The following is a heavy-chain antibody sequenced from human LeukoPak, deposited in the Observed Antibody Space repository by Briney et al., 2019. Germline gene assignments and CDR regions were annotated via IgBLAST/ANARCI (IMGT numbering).Heavy chain of an antibody. CDR2: IYSGDSDT. D-gene: IGHD6-13*01. Sequence: GESLKISCKGSGYSFTSYWIGWVRQMPGKGLEWMGIIYSGDSDTRYSPSFQGQVTISADKSISTAYLQWSSLKASDTAMYYCARLDIRVAAAGNSTGFDPWGQGTLVTVSS. J-gene: IGHJ5*02. V-gene: IGHV5-51*01. CDR3: ARLDIRVAAAGNSTGFDP. CDR1: GYSFTSYW.